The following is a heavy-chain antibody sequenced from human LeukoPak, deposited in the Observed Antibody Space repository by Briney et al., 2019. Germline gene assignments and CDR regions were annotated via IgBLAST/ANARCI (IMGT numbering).Heavy chain of an antibody. CDR2: INSDARST. D-gene: IGHD6-19*01. CDR1: GFTFSNYW. J-gene: IGHJ5*02. CDR3: ARGADTGYSSDS. V-gene: IGHV3-74*01. Sequence: GGSLRLSCAASGFTFSNYWMHWVRQAPGKGLVWVSRINSDARSTSYADSVKGRFTISRDNAKNTLYLQMNSLRAEDTAVYYCARGADTGYSSDSWGQGTLVTVSS.